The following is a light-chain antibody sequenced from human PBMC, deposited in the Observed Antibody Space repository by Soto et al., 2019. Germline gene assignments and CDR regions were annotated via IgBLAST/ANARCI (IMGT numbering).Light chain of an antibody. J-gene: IGLJ1*01. CDR1: SSNIGSSY. CDR2: RNN. CDR3: AAWDDSLSGLYV. V-gene: IGLV1-47*01. Sequence: QSVLTQPPSASGTPGQRVTISCSGSSSNIGSSYVYWYQQLPGTAPKLLIHRNNQRPAGVPDRFSGSKSGTSASLAIGGLRSEDEADYYCAAWDDSLSGLYVFGTGTKLTVL.